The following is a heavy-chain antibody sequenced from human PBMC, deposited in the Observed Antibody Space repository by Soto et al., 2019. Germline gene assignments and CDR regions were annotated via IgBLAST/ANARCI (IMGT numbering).Heavy chain of an antibody. J-gene: IGHJ4*02. CDR3: AADPGEYQMHT. CDR2: IYNSGTT. D-gene: IGHD3-10*01. V-gene: IGHV4-31*03. Sequence: SETLSLTCSVSGGSISSGNFYWSWIRQHPEKGLEWIGYIYNSGTTYYNPSLKRRVTIPVDTSKNQFSLKLNSVTAADMAIYYCAADPGEYQMHTWGQGTQVTVSS. CDR1: GGSISSGNFY.